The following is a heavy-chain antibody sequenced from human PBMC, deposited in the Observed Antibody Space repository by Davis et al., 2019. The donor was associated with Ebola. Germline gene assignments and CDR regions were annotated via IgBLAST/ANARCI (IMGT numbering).Heavy chain of an antibody. D-gene: IGHD1-26*01. J-gene: IGHJ4*02. Sequence: ASVKVSCKASGGTFSSYAISWVRQAPGQGLEWMGIINPSGGSTSYAQKFQGRVTMTRDTSTSTVYMELSSLRSEDTAVYYCARDKAAYSGSYPGVYWGQGTLATVSS. CDR2: INPSGGST. V-gene: IGHV1-46*01. CDR1: GGTFSSYA. CDR3: ARDKAAYSGSYPGVY.